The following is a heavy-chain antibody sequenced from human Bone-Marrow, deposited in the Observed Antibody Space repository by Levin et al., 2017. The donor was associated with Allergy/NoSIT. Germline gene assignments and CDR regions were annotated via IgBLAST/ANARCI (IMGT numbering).Heavy chain of an antibody. Sequence: GGSLRLSCVVSGFTISNNYMSWVRQASGKGLEWVAVIYSFGSTNYADSVKGRFTISRANSETTLYLQMNSLRAEDTAIYYCARLDFNYGSYYWGQGTLVTVSS. CDR1: GFTISNNY. V-gene: IGHV3-66*04. D-gene: IGHD3-10*01. CDR2: IYSFGST. CDR3: ARLDFNYGSYY. J-gene: IGHJ4*02.